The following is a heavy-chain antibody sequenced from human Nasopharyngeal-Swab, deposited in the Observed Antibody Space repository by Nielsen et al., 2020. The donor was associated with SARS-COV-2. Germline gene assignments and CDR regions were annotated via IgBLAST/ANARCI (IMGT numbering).Heavy chain of an antibody. J-gene: IGHJ4*02. D-gene: IGHD4-11*01. Sequence: SETLSLTCTVSGGSISSSSYYWGWIRQPPGKGLEWIGSIYYSGRTHYNPSLKSRVTISVDTSKNQFSLKLSSVTAADTAVYYCARHPDPLGSNLTFDYWGQGTLVTVSS. CDR2: IYYSGRT. V-gene: IGHV4-39*01. CDR3: ARHPDPLGSNLTFDY. CDR1: GGSISSSSYY.